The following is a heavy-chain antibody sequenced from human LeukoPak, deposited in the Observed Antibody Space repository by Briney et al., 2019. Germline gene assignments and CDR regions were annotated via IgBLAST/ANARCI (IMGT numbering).Heavy chain of an antibody. V-gene: IGHV3-48*01. CDR3: ARASSGWYWDVDY. D-gene: IGHD6-19*01. J-gene: IGHJ4*02. CDR1: GFTFSSYS. CDR2: ISSSSSTI. Sequence: GGSLRLSCAASGFTFSSYSMNWVRQAPGKGLEWVSYISSSSSTIYYADSVKGRFTISRDNAKNSLYLQMNSLRAEDTAVYYCARASSGWYWDVDYWGQGTLVTVSS.